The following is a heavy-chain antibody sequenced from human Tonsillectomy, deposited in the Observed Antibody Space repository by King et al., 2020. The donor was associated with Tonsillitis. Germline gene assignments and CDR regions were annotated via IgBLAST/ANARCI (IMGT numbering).Heavy chain of an antibody. J-gene: IGHJ4*02. V-gene: IGHV3-30*18. D-gene: IGHD5-18*01. CDR1: GFTFSSYG. CDR3: AKGGYSYGWSYFDY. CDR2: MSYDGNNK. Sequence: VQLVESGGGVVQPGRALRLSCAASGFTFSSYGMHWVRQAPGKGLEGVAVMSYDGNNKYYADSVKGRFTISRDNSKNTLYLQGNSLRAEDTAVYYCAKGGYSYGWSYFDYWGQGTLVTVSS.